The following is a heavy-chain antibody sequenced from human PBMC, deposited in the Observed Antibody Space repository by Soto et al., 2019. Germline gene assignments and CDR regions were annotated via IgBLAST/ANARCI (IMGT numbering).Heavy chain of an antibody. V-gene: IGHV3-48*01. CDR2: ISSSSNNI. Sequence: PGGSLRLSCASSGFTFSSYSMNWVRQAPGKGLEWISYISSSSNNIHYADSVKGRFTISRDNAKNSLYLQMNSLRAEDTAVYYCARADDYVWGSYRYNWFDPWGQGTLVTVSS. J-gene: IGHJ5*02. CDR1: GFTFSSYS. D-gene: IGHD3-16*02. CDR3: ARADDYVWGSYRYNWFDP.